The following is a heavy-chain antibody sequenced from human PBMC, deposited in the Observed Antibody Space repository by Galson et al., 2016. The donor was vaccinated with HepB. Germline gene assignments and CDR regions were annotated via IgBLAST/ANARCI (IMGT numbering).Heavy chain of an antibody. CDR1: GFTFSSHA. CDR2: ITGSGGSA. Sequence: SLRLSCAASGFTFSSHAMSWVRQAPGKGLEWVSAITGSGGSAYYADSVKGRFTFSRDNSKNTLYLQMNSLRAEDTAVYYCAKRSMPAVAGSFDSWGQGTLVTVSS. V-gene: IGHV3-23*01. J-gene: IGHJ4*02. CDR3: AKRSMPAVAGSFDS. D-gene: IGHD6-19*01.